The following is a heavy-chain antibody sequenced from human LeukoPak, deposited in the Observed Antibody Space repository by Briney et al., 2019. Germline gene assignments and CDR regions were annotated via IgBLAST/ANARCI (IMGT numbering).Heavy chain of an antibody. Sequence: ASVKVSYKASGYTFTSYAMNWVRQAPGQGLEWMGWINTNTGNPTYAQGFTGRFVFSLDTSVSTAYLQISSLKAEDTAVYYCARDYVLPFLEWSCYGMAVWGQGTTVTVSS. CDR1: GYTFTSYA. D-gene: IGHD3-3*01. CDR3: ARDYVLPFLEWSCYGMAV. CDR2: INTNTGNP. V-gene: IGHV7-4-1*02. J-gene: IGHJ6*02.